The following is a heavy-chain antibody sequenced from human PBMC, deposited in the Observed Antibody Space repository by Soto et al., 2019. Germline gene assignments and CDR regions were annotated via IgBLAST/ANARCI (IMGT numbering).Heavy chain of an antibody. Sequence: PGGSLRLSCAASGFMFSNYGMHWVRQAPGTRLEWVAVVWANGINNYYADLAVGRFTISRDNSKTSLYVQMNSLRVKDTVVYHCVRKRGPFDAFDFWGQGTMVTVTS. J-gene: IGHJ3*01. V-gene: IGHV3-33*01. CDR3: VRKRGPFDAFDF. CDR2: VWANGINN. CDR1: GFMFSNYG.